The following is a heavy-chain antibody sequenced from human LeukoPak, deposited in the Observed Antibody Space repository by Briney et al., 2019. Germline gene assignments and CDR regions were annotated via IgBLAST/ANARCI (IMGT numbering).Heavy chain of an antibody. J-gene: IGHJ4*02. CDR1: GFTFGDYA. Sequence: GGSLRLSCTASGFTFGDYAVSWVRQAPGKGLEWVGFIRSKTHGGTTEYAASVKGRFSISRDDSKSIAYLQMNSLKTEDTAVYYCMRDGIPETNWSGYYIDYWGQGTLVTVSS. D-gene: IGHD3-3*01. CDR2: IRSKTHGGTT. CDR3: MRDGIPETNWSGYYIDY. V-gene: IGHV3-49*04.